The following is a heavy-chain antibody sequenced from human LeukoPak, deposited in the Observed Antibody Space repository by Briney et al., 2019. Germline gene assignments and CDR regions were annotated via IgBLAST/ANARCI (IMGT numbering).Heavy chain of an antibody. CDR1: GYSFTNYW. CDR2: IYPGDSDT. V-gene: IGHV5-51*01. D-gene: IGHD3-10*01. J-gene: IGHJ5*02. Sequence: GESLKISCKGSGYSFTNYWIGWVRQMPGKGLEWMGIIYPGDSDTRYSPSFQGQVTISADKSISTAYLQWSSLKASDTAMYYCARHSDYGSGSFFRWFDPWGQGTLVTVSS. CDR3: ARHSDYGSGSFFRWFDP.